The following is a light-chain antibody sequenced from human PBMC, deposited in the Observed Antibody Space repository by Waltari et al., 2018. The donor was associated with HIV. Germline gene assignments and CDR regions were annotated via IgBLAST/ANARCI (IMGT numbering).Light chain of an antibody. CDR2: INS. J-gene: IGLJ2*01. CDR1: NSNIATNT. CDR3: AAWDDSLNAV. V-gene: IGLV1-44*01. Sequence: QSVLTQPPSASGTPGQRVTISCSGSNSNIATNTVNWYQQLPGTAPKLLIYINSRRPSGFPDRFSGSKSGTSASLAISGLQSEDEADYYCAAWDDSLNAVFGGGTKLTVL.